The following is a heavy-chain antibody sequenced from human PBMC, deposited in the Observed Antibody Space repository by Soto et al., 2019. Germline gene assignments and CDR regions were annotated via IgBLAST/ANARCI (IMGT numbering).Heavy chain of an antibody. CDR1: GFTFSTYW. CDR2: INSDGSNT. CDR3: ARGSVTAAEAITGFDP. Sequence: SGGSLRLSCEVSGFTFSTYWMHWVRQVPGKKLVWVSRINSDGSNTIYADSVKGRFTISRDNAKSTLYLQTNSLRAEDTAVYYCARGSVTAAEAITGFDPWGQGTLVTVSS. D-gene: IGHD6-13*01. J-gene: IGHJ5*02. V-gene: IGHV3-74*01.